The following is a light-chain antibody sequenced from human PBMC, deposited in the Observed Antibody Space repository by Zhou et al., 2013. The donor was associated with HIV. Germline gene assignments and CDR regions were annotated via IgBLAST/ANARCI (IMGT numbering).Light chain of an antibody. CDR3: QQYKSYPPT. CDR1: QSISSW. V-gene: IGKV1-5*03. J-gene: IGKJ4*01. CDR2: KAS. Sequence: DIQMTQSPSTLSASVGDRVTITCRASQSISSWLAWYQQKPGKAPKLLIYKASSLESGVPSSFSGSGSGTEFTLTISSLQPDDFATYYCQQYKSYPPTFGGGTKVEIK.